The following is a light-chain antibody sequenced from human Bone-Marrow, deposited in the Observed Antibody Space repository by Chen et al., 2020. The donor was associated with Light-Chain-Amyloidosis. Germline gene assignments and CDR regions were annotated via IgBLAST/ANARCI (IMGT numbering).Light chain of an antibody. CDR1: NNDVGNYNF. CDR2: DDD. Sequence: HSALTQPASVAGSPGQSIIISCTATNNDVGNYNFVSWYQQQPGKAPRLVIYDDDKRPSDVPSRFSASKSGNTASLTISGLQPEDEADYYCSSYGTTYVFGSGTTVTVL. V-gene: IGLV2-14*02. CDR3: SSYGTTYV. J-gene: IGLJ1*01.